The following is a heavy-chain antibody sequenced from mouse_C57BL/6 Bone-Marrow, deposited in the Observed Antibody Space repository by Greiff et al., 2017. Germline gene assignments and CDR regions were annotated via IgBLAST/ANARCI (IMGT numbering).Heavy chain of an antibody. CDR1: GYSITSGYY. D-gene: IGHD1-1*01. V-gene: IGHV3-6*01. CDR2: ISYDGSN. CDR3: ARGCITTVVRDAMDY. Sequence: EVQVVESGPGLVKPSQSLSLTCSVTGYSITSGYYWNWIRQFPGNKLEWMGYISYDGSNNYNPSLKNRISITRDTSKNQFFLKLNSVTTEDTATYYCARGCITTVVRDAMDYWGQGTSVTVSS. J-gene: IGHJ4*01.